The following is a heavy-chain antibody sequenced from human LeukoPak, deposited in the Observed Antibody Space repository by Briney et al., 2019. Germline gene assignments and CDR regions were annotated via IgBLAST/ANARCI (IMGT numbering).Heavy chain of an antibody. CDR2: IYGCGST. CDR1: GFTVSTNY. D-gene: IGHD2-15*01. CDR3: ATSTAGYCSGGNSLDY. J-gene: IGHJ4*02. Sequence: PGGSLRLSCAASGFTVSTNYMSWVRQAPGKGLEWVSLIYGCGSTYYADSVKGRFTISRDNSKNTLWLQINSLRAEDTAVYYCATSTAGYCSGGNSLDYWGQGTLVTVSS. V-gene: IGHV3-66*03.